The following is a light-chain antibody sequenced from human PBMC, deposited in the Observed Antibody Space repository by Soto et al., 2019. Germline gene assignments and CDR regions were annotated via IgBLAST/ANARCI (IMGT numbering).Light chain of an antibody. Sequence: DIQMTQPPSTLSASVGDRVTITCRASQNINNWLAWYQQKPGKAPKLLIYRASSLENGVPSRFSGRGSGTDFIFTITSLQPDDFATYYCQQYSSDSTFGPGTKVEIK. CDR3: QQYSSDST. CDR2: RAS. CDR1: QNINNW. V-gene: IGKV1-5*03. J-gene: IGKJ1*01.